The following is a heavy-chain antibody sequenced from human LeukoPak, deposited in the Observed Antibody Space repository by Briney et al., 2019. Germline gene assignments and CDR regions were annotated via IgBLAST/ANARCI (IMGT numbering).Heavy chain of an antibody. Sequence: GGSLRLSCAASGFTFSSYGMHWVRQAPGKGLEWVAFIGYDGRDNFNADSVKGRFTISRDNSKNTVDLQMISLRAEDTAVYYCAKIAAAGTYFDYWGQGTLVTVSS. CDR1: GFTFSSYG. CDR2: IGYDGRDN. V-gene: IGHV3-30*02. J-gene: IGHJ4*02. CDR3: AKIAAAGTYFDY. D-gene: IGHD6-13*01.